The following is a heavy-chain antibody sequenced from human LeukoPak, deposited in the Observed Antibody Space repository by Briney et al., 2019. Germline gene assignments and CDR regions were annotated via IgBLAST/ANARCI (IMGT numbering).Heavy chain of an antibody. CDR2: IIPIFGTA. D-gene: IGHD6-13*01. J-gene: IGHJ5*02. Sequence: GASVKVSCKAPGYTFTSYDINWVRQATGQGLEWMGGIIPIFGTANYAQKFQGRVTITADESTSTAYMELSSLRSEDTAVYYCARDPLTTNSSSPNWFDPWGQGTLVTVSS. V-gene: IGHV1-69*13. CDR3: ARDPLTTNSSSPNWFDP. CDR1: GYTFTSYD.